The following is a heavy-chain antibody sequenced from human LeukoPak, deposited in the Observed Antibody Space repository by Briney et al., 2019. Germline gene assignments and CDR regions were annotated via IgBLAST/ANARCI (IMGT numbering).Heavy chain of an antibody. CDR3: ARDTDWYGGYVDY. J-gene: IGHJ4*02. CDR1: GGSISSSSYY. V-gene: IGHV4-39*07. D-gene: IGHD1-26*01. CDR2: IYYSGGT. Sequence: SETLSLTCTVSGGSISSSSYYWGWIRQPPGKGLEWIGSIYYSGGTYYNPSLKSRVTISVDTSKNQFSLKLSSVTAADTAVYYCARDTDWYGGYVDYWGQGTLVTVSS.